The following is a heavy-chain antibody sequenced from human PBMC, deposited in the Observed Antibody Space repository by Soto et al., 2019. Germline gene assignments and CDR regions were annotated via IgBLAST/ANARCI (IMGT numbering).Heavy chain of an antibody. J-gene: IGHJ6*02. V-gene: IGHV4-34*01. Sequence: XETLSLTFAVYGESFSNQYWTWIRQSPGKGLEWVGEINYSGSTRYNWSLGSRVTISVDTSKNQFSLMVTSVTAEDTAVYYCARGVVYRDVGLAYGMDVWGQGTTVTVSS. D-gene: IGHD3-22*01. CDR3: ARGVVYRDVGLAYGMDV. CDR2: INYSGST. CDR1: GESFSNQY.